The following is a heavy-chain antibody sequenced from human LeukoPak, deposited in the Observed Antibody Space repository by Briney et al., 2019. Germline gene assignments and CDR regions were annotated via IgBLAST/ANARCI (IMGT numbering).Heavy chain of an antibody. Sequence: PSETLSLTCSVPGGSISSSNYFWGWIRQPPGQGLEWIGSIFYSGSTYYNPSLKGRVTISADTSKNQFSLKLSSVTATDTAVYYCASVDYNWNYFHFWGQGTLVTVSS. J-gene: IGHJ4*02. CDR2: IFYSGST. V-gene: IGHV4-39*01. D-gene: IGHD1-20*01. CDR3: ASVDYNWNYFHF. CDR1: GGSISSSNYF.